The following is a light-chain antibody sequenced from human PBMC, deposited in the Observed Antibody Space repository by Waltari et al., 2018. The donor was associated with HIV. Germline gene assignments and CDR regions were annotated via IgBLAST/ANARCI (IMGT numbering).Light chain of an antibody. J-gene: IGLJ3*02. CDR2: SNN. Sequence: QSVLSQPPSASGTPGQRVTISCSGGSSNIGRHPVNWYQQLPGMAPKLLIYSNNERPSGVPDRFSGSKSGTSASLAISGLQSEDEADYYCATWDDSLNGPEFGGGTKLTVL. CDR3: ATWDDSLNGPE. V-gene: IGLV1-44*01. CDR1: SSNIGRHP.